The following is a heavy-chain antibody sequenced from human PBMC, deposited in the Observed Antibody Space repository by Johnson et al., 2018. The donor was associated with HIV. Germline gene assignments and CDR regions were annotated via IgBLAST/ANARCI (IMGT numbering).Heavy chain of an antibody. CDR3: ARRTVVTPGAFYI. CDR2: ISYDGSNK. Sequence: QVLLVESGGGVVQPGGSLRLSCVASGFTFSSYAMHWVRQAPGKGLEWVAVISYDGSNKYYADSVKGRFTISRDNAKNSLYLQMNSLRAEDTAVYYCARRTVVTPGAFYIWGQGTMVTVSS. D-gene: IGHD4-23*01. CDR1: GFTFSSYA. J-gene: IGHJ3*02. V-gene: IGHV3-30*04.